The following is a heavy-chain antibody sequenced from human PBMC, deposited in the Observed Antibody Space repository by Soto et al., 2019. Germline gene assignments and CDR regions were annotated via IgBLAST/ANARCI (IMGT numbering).Heavy chain of an antibody. V-gene: IGHV4-59*12. CDR2: IYHSGST. J-gene: IGHJ4*02. Sequence: XXTLSLPCTVSGDSISSYYWRWIRQPPGKGLEWIGEIYHSGSTNYNPSLKSRVTISVDKSKNQFSLKLSYVTAADTAVYYCASLPATSDFDYWGQGTLVTVSS. D-gene: IGHD2-2*01. CDR1: GDSISSYY. CDR3: ASLPATSDFDY.